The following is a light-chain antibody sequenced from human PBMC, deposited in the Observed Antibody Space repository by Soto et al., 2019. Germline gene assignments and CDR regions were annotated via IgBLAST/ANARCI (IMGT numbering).Light chain of an antibody. V-gene: IGKV3-20*01. CDR1: QSVSGIY. Sequence: EIVLTQSPGTLSLSPGERATLSCRASQSVSGIYLAWYQQKPGQAPRLLIYGASSRATGIPDRFSGSGSGTDFTLTISRPEPEDFAVYYCQQYGTSPPYTFGQGTKVDIK. CDR2: GAS. J-gene: IGKJ2*01. CDR3: QQYGTSPPYT.